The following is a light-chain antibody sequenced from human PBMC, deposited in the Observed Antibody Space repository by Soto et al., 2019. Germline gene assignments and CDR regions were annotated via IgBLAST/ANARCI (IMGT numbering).Light chain of an antibody. J-gene: IGKJ4*01. CDR3: HQRSNWLT. Sequence: EIVLTQSPGTLSLSPGESATLSCRASQSVSSSYLAWYQQKPGQAPRLLIYLASSRATGIPDRFSGSGSGTDFTLTISRLEPEDFAVYYCHQRSNWLTFGGGTKVEIK. CDR2: LAS. CDR1: QSVSSSY. V-gene: IGKV3D-20*02.